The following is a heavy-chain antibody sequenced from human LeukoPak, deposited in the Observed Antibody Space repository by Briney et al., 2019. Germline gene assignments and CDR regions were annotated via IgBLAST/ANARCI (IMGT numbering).Heavy chain of an antibody. V-gene: IGHV3-30*02. CDR1: GFTFSRYG. Sequence: GGSLRLSCAASGFTFSRYGVHWVRQAPGKGLKWVAVIWYDGSNKYYADSVKGRFTISRDNSKNTLYLQMNSLRAEDTAVYYCAKGYTDFDYWGQGTPVTVSS. J-gene: IGHJ4*02. CDR2: IWYDGSNK. CDR3: AKGYTDFDY. D-gene: IGHD3-16*02.